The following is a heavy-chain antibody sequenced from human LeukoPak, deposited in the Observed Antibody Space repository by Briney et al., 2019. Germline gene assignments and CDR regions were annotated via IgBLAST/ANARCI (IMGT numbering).Heavy chain of an antibody. CDR1: GGTFSSYA. Sequence: ASVTVSCTASGGTFSSYAISWVRQAPGQGLEWMGGIIPIFGTANYAQKFQVRVTITADESTSTAYMELSSLRSEDTAVYYCARSPYYYDSSDYFDYWGQGTLVTVSS. V-gene: IGHV1-69*13. J-gene: IGHJ4*02. CDR2: IIPIFGTA. D-gene: IGHD3-22*01. CDR3: ARSPYYYDSSDYFDY.